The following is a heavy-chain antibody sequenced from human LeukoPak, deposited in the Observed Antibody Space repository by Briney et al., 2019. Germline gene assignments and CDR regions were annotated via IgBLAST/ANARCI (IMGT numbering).Heavy chain of an antibody. V-gene: IGHV4-59*08. D-gene: IGHD1-26*01. CDR2: IYYSGST. CDR1: GGSISSYY. Sequence: KTSETLSLTCTVSGGSISSYYWSWIRQPPGKGLEWIGYIYYSGSTNYNPSLKSRVTISVDTSKNQFSLKPSSVTAADTAVYYCARHGRATGYWGQGTLVTVSS. CDR3: ARHGRATGY. J-gene: IGHJ4*02.